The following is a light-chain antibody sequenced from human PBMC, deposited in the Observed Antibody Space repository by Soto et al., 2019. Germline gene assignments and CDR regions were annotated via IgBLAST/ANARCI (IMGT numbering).Light chain of an antibody. CDR1: QSVSNY. CDR3: QQRSNWPPIT. J-gene: IGKJ5*01. CDR2: DAS. Sequence: EIVLTQSPATLSLSPGERATLSCRASQSVSNYLAWYQQKPGQDPRLLIYDASNRATGIPARFSGSGSGTDFTLTISRLEPEDFAVYYCQQRSNWPPITFGQGTRLEIK. V-gene: IGKV3-11*01.